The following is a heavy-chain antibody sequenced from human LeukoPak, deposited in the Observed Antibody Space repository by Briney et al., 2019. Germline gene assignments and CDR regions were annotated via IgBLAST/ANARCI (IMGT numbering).Heavy chain of an antibody. J-gene: IGHJ4*02. D-gene: IGHD3-3*01. CDR3: ARESSYYDFWSGYLDY. CDR2: IYYSGST. Sequence: KTSETLSLTCAVYGGSFSGYYWSWIRQPPGKGLEWIGYIYYSGSTNYNPSLKSRVTISVGTSKNQFSLKLSSVTAADTAVYYCARESSYYDFWSGYLDYWGQGTLVTVSS. CDR1: GGSFSGYY. V-gene: IGHV4-59*12.